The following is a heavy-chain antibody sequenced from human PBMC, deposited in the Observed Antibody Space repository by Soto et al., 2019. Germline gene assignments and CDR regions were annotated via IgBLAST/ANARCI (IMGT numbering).Heavy chain of an antibody. D-gene: IGHD5-12*01. V-gene: IGHV1-69*06. CDR3: ARDSKIQSVSGYDFGPGVGMDV. CDR1: GGTFSSYA. J-gene: IGHJ6*02. CDR2: IIPIFGTA. Sequence: SVKVSCKASGGTFSSYAISWVRQAPGQGLEWMGGIIPIFGTANYAQKFQGRVTITADKSTSTAYMELSSLRSEDTAVYYCARDSKIQSVSGYDFGPGVGMDVWGQGTTVTVSS.